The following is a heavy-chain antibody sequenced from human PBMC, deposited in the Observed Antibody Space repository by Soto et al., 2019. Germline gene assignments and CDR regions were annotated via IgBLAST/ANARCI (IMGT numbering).Heavy chain of an antibody. J-gene: IGHJ3*01. Sequence: QITLKESGPALVRPSQTLNLTCNFPGFSLTSSGMAVGWISQPPGKGLEWLSLIYWDDDKRYSPSLKNRLVVSKDTSKHQVVLTLTSVDPVDTAPYYCARSAYYGSGKYAGFDAWGQGTMVTVSS. D-gene: IGHD3-10*01. V-gene: IGHV2-5*02. CDR3: ARSAYYGSGKYAGFDA. CDR1: GFSLTSSGMA. CDR2: IYWDDDK.